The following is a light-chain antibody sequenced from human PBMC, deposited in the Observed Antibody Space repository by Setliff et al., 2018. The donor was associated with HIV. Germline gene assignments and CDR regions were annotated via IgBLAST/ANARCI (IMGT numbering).Light chain of an antibody. J-gene: IGKJ3*01. V-gene: IGKV3-15*01. CDR2: GAS. CDR3: QQYNNWPLT. CDR1: QSVSSN. Sequence: LSVSPGERATLSCRASQSVSSNLAWYQQKPGQAPRLLIYGASTRATGIPARFSGSGSGTEFTLTISSLQSEDFAVYYCQQYNNWPLTFGPGTKVDIK.